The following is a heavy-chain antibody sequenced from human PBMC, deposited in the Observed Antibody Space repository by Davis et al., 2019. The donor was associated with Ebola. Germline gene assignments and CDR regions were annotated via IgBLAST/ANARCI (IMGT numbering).Heavy chain of an antibody. CDR1: GDSVSSNTAA. Sequence: SQTLSLTCAISGDSVSSNTAAWNWIRQSPSRGLEWLGRTYYRSKWFVDYAVSVKSRMTINSDTSKNQSSLQLSSVTPEDTAVYYCARDPPYDQGYDYWGQGILVTVSS. V-gene: IGHV6-1*01. D-gene: IGHD3-22*01. CDR3: ARDPPYDQGYDY. J-gene: IGHJ4*02. CDR2: TYYRSKWFV.